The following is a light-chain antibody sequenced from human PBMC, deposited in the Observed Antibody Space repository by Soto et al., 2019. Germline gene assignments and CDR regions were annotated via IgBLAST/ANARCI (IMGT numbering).Light chain of an antibody. V-gene: IGKV3-15*01. J-gene: IGKJ5*01. CDR3: QRYHNWHPST. Sequence: IVFTECRGTLTKTKEERATLHCRVSQSLSSTIAWAQQKHGPAPTLLIHGASTRATGIPARFSGSGSGTEITLTLSILQLENYAVSYYQRYHNWHPSTIGLGTLLEI. CDR2: GAS. CDR1: QSLSST.